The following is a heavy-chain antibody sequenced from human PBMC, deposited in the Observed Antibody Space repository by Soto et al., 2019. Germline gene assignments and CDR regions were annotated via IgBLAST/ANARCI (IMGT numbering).Heavy chain of an antibody. Sequence: SETLSLTCTVSGGSISSGGYYWSWIRQHPGKGLEWIGYIYYSGSTYYNPSLKSRVTISVDTSKNQFSLKLSSVTAADTAVYYCARVASGSSCWFDPWGQGTLVTVSS. CDR3: ARVASGSSCWFDP. V-gene: IGHV4-31*03. D-gene: IGHD6-6*01. J-gene: IGHJ5*02. CDR2: IYYSGST. CDR1: GGSISSGGYY.